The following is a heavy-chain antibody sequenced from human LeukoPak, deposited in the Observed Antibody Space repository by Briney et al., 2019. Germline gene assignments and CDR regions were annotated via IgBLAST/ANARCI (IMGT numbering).Heavy chain of an antibody. J-gene: IGHJ4*02. CDR2: IYYSGST. D-gene: IGHD3-10*01. CDR1: GGFITSSNSH. CDR3: ASGEWLPRLFDY. V-gene: IGHV4-39*07. Sequence: PSETLSLTCTVSGGFITSSNSHWGWIRQPPGKGLEWVGTIYYSGSTYYKSSLKSRVTISVDTSKNQFSLKLSSVTAADTAVYYCASGEWLPRLFDYWGQGTLVTVSS.